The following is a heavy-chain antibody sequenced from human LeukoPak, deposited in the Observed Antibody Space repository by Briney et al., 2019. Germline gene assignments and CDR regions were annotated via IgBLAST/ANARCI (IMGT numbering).Heavy chain of an antibody. CDR2: IIPIFGTA. CDR1: GGTFSSYA. V-gene: IGHV1-69*05. D-gene: IGHD3-10*01. CDR3: ARDPGSGSVDY. J-gene: IGHJ4*02. Sequence: ASVKVSCKASGGTFSSYAISWVRQALGQGLEWMGGIIPIFGTANYAQKLQGRVTMTTDTSTSTAYMELRSLRSDDTAVYYCARDPGSGSVDYWGQGTLVTVSS.